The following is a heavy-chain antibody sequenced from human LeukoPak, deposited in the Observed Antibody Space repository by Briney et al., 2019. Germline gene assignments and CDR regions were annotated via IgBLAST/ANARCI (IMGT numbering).Heavy chain of an antibody. CDR3: ARDLVGYGDYSGYFDY. D-gene: IGHD4-17*01. J-gene: IGHJ4*02. V-gene: IGHV3-66*01. Sequence: GGSLRLTCAASGFTVSSNYMSWVRQAPGKGLEWVSVIYSGGSTYYADSVKGRFTISRDNSKNTLYLQMNSLRAEDTAVYYCARDLVGYGDYSGYFDYWGQGPLVTVSS. CDR2: IYSGGST. CDR1: GFTVSSNY.